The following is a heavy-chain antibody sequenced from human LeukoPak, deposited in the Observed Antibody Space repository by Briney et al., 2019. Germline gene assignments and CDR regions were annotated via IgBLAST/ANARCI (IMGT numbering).Heavy chain of an antibody. CDR3: ARERTYYDFWSGYDY. J-gene: IGHJ4*02. CDR1: GFTFSSYA. D-gene: IGHD3-3*01. CDR2: ISSNGGST. V-gene: IGHV3-64*01. Sequence: PGGSLRLSCAASGFTFSSYAMHWVRQAPGKGLKYVSAISSNGGSTYYANSVKGRFTISRDNSKNTLYLQMGSLRAEDMAVYYCARERTYYDFWSGYDYWGQGTLVTVSS.